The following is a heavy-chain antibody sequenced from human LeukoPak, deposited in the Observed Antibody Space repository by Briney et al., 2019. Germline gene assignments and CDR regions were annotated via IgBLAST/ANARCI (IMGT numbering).Heavy chain of an antibody. J-gene: IGHJ4*02. CDR1: GYTFTSYA. CDR2: INTNTGNP. D-gene: IGHD3-22*01. CDR3: ARESVPYYYDSSGSPDY. V-gene: IGHV7-4-1*02. Sequence: ASVKVSCKASGYTFTSYAMNWVRQAPGQGLEWMGWINTNTGNPTYAQGFTGRFVFSLDTSVSTAYLQISSLKAEDTAVYYCARESVPYYYDSSGSPDYWGQGTLVTVSS.